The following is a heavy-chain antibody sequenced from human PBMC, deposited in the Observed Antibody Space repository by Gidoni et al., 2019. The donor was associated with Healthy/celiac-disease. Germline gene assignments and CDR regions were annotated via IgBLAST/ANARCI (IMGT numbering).Heavy chain of an antibody. V-gene: IGHV4-4*07. CDR1: GGSISSYY. CDR2: IYTSGST. Sequence: QVQLQESGPGLVKPSETLSLTCTVSGGSISSYYWSWLRQPAGKGLEWIGRIYTSGSTNYNPSLKRRVTMSVDTSKNQFSLKLSSVTAADTAVYYCARDGVMVRGVTGVYYYYYMDVWGKGTTVTVSS. D-gene: IGHD3-10*01. CDR3: ARDGVMVRGVTGVYYYYYMDV. J-gene: IGHJ6*03.